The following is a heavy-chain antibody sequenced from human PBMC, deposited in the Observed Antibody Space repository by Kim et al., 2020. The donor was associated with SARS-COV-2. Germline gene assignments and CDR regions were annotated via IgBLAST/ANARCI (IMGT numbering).Heavy chain of an antibody. CDR3: ASGGWSSSRWFDP. D-gene: IGHD6-19*01. J-gene: IGHJ5*02. V-gene: IGHV5-51*01. Sequence: RYNPSFQGQVTISVEKSISTAYLQWSSLKASDTAMYYCASGGWSSSRWFDPWGQGTLVTVSS.